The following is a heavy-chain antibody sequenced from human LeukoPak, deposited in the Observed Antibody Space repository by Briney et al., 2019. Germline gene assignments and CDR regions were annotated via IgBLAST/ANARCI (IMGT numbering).Heavy chain of an antibody. CDR1: SGSVSSYY. CDR3: ARQGCTNGVCHRPYYYYGMDV. Sequence: NPSETLSLTCLVSSGSVSSYYWTWIRQPPGKGLEWIGYIYYSGSTNYNPSLKSRVTISVDTSKSQFSLKLSSVTAADTAVYYCARQGCTNGVCHRPYYYYGMDVWGQGTTVTVSS. CDR2: IYYSGST. V-gene: IGHV4-59*08. J-gene: IGHJ6*02. D-gene: IGHD2-8*01.